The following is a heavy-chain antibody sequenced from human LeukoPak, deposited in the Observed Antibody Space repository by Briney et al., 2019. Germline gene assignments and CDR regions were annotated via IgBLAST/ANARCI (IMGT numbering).Heavy chain of an antibody. CDR1: GYTFSSYV. D-gene: IGHD6-13*01. Sequence: ASAKVSCKASGYTFSSYVINWGRQATGPGGEWMGWMNPNSGNTGYAQKFQGIVTMTRNTSISTAYMELSSLRSEDTAVYYCARGRQQLGLDYWGQGTLVTVSS. CDR2: MNPNSGNT. V-gene: IGHV1-8*01. J-gene: IGHJ4*02. CDR3: ARGRQQLGLDY.